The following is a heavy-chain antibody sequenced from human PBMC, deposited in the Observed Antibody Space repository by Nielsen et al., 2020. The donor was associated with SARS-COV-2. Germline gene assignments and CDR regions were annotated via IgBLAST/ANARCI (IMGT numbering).Heavy chain of an antibody. CDR3: ARHYGGNSGPHCFDI. V-gene: IGHV3-72*01. J-gene: IGHJ6*02. D-gene: IGHD4-23*01. CDR2: TRNKDNSYTT. Sequence: GESLKISCAASGFTFSDYFMDWVRQAPGKGLEWVGRTRNKDNSYTTEYAASVKGRFTISRDSSKNTLYLQMNNLRAEDTAVYYCARHYGGNSGPHCFDIWGQGTTVAVSS. CDR1: GFTFSDYF.